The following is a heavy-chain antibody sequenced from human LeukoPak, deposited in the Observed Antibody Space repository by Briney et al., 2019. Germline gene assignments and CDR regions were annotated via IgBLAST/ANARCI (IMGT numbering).Heavy chain of an antibody. J-gene: IGHJ4*02. V-gene: IGHV4-39*01. D-gene: IGHD3-3*01. CDR1: GGSISSSSYY. CDR3: ARRDFWSGYFDY. Sequence: PSETLSLTCTVSGGSISSSSYYWGWIRQPPGTGLEWIGSIYYSGSTYYNPSLKSRVTISVDTSKNQFPLKLSSVTAADTAVYYCARRDFWSGYFDYWGQGTLVTVSS. CDR2: IYYSGST.